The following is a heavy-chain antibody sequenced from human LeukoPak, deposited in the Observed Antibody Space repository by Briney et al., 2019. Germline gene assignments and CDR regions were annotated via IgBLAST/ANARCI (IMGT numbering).Heavy chain of an antibody. CDR2: ISSSSSYI. CDR3: ARDIYSFSSGYDLFDY. D-gene: IGHD5-12*01. Sequence: GGSLRLSCAASGFTFSSYSMNWVRQAPGKGLEWISSISSSSSYIYYADSVKGRFTISRDNAKNSLYLQMNSLRAEDTAVYYCARDIYSFSSGYDLFDYWGQGTLVTVSS. CDR1: GFTFSSYS. J-gene: IGHJ4*02. V-gene: IGHV3-21*01.